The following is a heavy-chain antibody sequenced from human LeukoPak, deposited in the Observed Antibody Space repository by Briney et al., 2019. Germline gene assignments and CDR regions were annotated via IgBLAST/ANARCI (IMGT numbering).Heavy chain of an antibody. D-gene: IGHD1-26*01. Sequence: GGSLRLSCAASGFTFSSYEMNWVRQAPGKGLEWVSYISSSGSTIYYADSVKGRFTISRDNAKNSLYLQMNSLRAEDTAVCYCASVSGQWELRPYYCYYYGMDVWGQGTTVTVSS. CDR1: GFTFSSYE. CDR2: ISSSGSTI. V-gene: IGHV3-48*03. J-gene: IGHJ6*02. CDR3: ASVSGQWELRPYYCYYYGMDV.